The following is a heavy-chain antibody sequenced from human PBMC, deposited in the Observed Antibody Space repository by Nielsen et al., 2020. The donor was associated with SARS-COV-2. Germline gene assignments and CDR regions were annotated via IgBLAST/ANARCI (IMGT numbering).Heavy chain of an antibody. CDR3: AKSCGLWFEYFQH. D-gene: IGHD5-18*01. CDR2: ISYDGSNK. J-gene: IGHJ1*01. V-gene: IGHV3-30-3*01. Sequence: GESLKISCAASGFTFSSYAMHWVRQAPGKGLEWVAVISYDGSNKYYADSVKGRFTISRDNSKNTLYLQMNSLGAEDTAVYYCAKSCGLWFEYFQHWGQGTLVTVSS. CDR1: GFTFSSYA.